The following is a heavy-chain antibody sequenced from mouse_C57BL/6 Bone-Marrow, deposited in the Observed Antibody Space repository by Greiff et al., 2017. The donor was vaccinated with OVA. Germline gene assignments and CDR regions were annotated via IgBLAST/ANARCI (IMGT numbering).Heavy chain of an antibody. Sequence: QVQLQQPGAELVKPGASVKLSCKASGYTFTSYWMHWVKQRPGQGLEWIGMIHPNSGSTNYNEKFKSKATLTVDKSSSTAYMQLSSLTSEDSAVYDCARDDGYYLFAYWGRGTLVTVSA. CDR3: ARDDGYYLFAY. V-gene: IGHV1-64*01. D-gene: IGHD2-3*01. CDR2: IHPNSGST. J-gene: IGHJ3*01. CDR1: GYTFTSYW.